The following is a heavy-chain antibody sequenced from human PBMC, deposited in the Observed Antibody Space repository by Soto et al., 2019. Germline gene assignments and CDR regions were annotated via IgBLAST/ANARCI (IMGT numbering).Heavy chain of an antibody. Sequence: EVQLLESGGGLIQPGGSLRLSCAASGFTFSSYAMNWVRQAPGKGLEWVSGISGSGASTYYADSVKGRFTISRDNSKNTLYLQMSSLRAEDTAVYYCAKAFSWYDYWGQGTLVTVSS. J-gene: IGHJ4*02. V-gene: IGHV3-23*01. CDR2: ISGSGAST. CDR1: GFTFSSYA. D-gene: IGHD6-13*01. CDR3: AKAFSWYDY.